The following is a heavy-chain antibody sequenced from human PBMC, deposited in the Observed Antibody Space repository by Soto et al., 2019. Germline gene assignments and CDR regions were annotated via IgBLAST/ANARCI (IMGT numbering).Heavy chain of an antibody. J-gene: IGHJ4*02. CDR2: IFYSGTT. CDR3: ARGRRRIGYS. V-gene: IGHV4-30-4*01. CDR1: GGSISSDDYF. D-gene: IGHD3-16*01. Sequence: LSLTCTVSGGSISSDDYFWSWIRQPPGKGLEWIGYIFYSGTTYYNPSLKSRVTISVDTSKNQFSLRLTSVTAADTAVYYCARGRRRIGYSWGQGILVTVSS.